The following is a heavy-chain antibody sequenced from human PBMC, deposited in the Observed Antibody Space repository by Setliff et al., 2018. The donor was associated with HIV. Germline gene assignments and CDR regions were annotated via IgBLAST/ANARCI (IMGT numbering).Heavy chain of an antibody. CDR1: GFTFSSYG. D-gene: IGHD2-15*01. V-gene: IGHV3-30*02. J-gene: IGHJ3*02. CDR3: ARDRIDIISDEPRDAFDI. Sequence: PGGSLRLSCAASGFTFSSYGMHWVRQAPGKGLEWVAFIRCDGSNEYYADSVKGRFTISRDNSKNTLYLQMNSLRAEDTAVYYCARDRIDIISDEPRDAFDIWGQGTMVTVSS. CDR2: IRCDGSNE.